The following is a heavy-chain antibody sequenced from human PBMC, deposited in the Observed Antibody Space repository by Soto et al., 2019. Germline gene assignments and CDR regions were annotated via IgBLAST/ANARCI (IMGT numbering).Heavy chain of an antibody. CDR2: IYHNENT. J-gene: IGHJ3*01. Sequence: SETLSLTCAVSGGAISGSHWWSWVRQPPGRPLEWIAEIYHNENTNYNPSLRSRVTISVDKSKNQFSLNLISVTAADTAMYYCAGDPVAASGTAFDVWGQGTMVT. CDR1: GGAISGSHW. V-gene: IGHV4-4*02. CDR3: AGDPVAASGTAFDV. D-gene: IGHD6-13*01.